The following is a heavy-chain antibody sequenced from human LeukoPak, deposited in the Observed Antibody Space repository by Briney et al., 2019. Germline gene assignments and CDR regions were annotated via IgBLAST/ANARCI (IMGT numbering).Heavy chain of an antibody. D-gene: IGHD2-2*01. CDR2: IYYSGST. Sequence: SETLSLTCTVSGGSISSYYWSWIRQPPGKGLEWIGYIYYSGSTNYNLSLKSRVTISVDTSKNQFSLKLSSVTAADTAVYYCARDRGYCSSTSCRKLYYYYGMDVWGQGTTVTVSS. CDR1: GGSISSYY. J-gene: IGHJ6*02. CDR3: ARDRGYCSSTSCRKLYYYYGMDV. V-gene: IGHV4-59*12.